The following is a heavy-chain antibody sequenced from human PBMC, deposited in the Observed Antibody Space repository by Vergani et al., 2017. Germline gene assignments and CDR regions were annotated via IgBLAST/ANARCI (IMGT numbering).Heavy chain of an antibody. CDR2: ISYDGSNK. J-gene: IGHJ4*02. CDR3: AKDSNGGSDY. D-gene: IGHD1-1*01. Sequence: VQLVESGGGLVQPGGSLRLSCAASGFTFSSYSMNWVRQAPGKGLEWVAVISYDGSNKYYADSVKGRFTISRDNSKNTLYLQMNSLRAEDTAVYYCAKDSNGGSDYWGQGTLVTVSS. V-gene: IGHV3-30*18. CDR1: GFTFSSYS.